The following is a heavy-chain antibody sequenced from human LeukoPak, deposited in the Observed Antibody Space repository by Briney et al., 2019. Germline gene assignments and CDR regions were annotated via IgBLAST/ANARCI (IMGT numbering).Heavy chain of an antibody. V-gene: IGHV4-34*01. Sequence: PSETLSLTCAVYGGSFSGYYWSWIRQPPAKGLEWIGEINHSGSTNYNPSLKSRVTISVDTSKNQFSLKLSSVTAADTAVYYCATGALGFANWFDPWGQGTLVTVSS. CDR1: GGSFSGYY. CDR2: INHSGST. J-gene: IGHJ5*02. CDR3: ATGALGFANWFDP. D-gene: IGHD3-10*01.